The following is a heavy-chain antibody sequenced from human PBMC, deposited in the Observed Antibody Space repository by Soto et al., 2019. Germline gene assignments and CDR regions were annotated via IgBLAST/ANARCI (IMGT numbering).Heavy chain of an antibody. CDR2: IIPILGIA. Sequence: QVQLVQSGAEVKKSGSSVNVSCKASGGTFSSYTISWVRQAPGQGLEWMGRIIPILGIANYAQKFQGRVTITADKSTSTAYMELSSLRSEDTAVYYCARVYHDSSGYYDYYFDYWGQGTLVTVSS. V-gene: IGHV1-69*02. D-gene: IGHD3-22*01. CDR3: ARVYHDSSGYYDYYFDY. CDR1: GGTFSSYT. J-gene: IGHJ4*02.